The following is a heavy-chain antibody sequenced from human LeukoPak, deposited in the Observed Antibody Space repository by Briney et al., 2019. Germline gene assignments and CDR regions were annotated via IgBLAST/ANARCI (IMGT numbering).Heavy chain of an antibody. V-gene: IGHV4-4*07. CDR3: ARAPYCGGDCYSGFGY. J-gene: IGHJ4*02. D-gene: IGHD2-21*02. CDR2: IYTSGST. CDR1: GGSISSYY. Sequence: PSETLSLTCTVSGGSISSYYWSWIRQPAGKGLEWIGRIYTSGSTNYNPSLKSRVTISVDKSKNQFSLKLSSVTAADTAVYYCARAPYCGGDCYSGFGYWGQGTLVTVSS.